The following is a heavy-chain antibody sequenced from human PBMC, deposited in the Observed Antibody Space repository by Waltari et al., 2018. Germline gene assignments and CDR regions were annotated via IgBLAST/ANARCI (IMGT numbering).Heavy chain of an antibody. CDR1: GVSISRXNW. V-gene: IGHV4-4*02. J-gene: IGHJ1*01. D-gene: IGHD3-22*01. Sequence: QKQESGXRLXXPLEXLSHNCXISGVSISRXNWWTWVHQSPGRGLEWIGENHHSGXTNYNXSLESRVIMSXDKSKTQFSLKLTSVSAXDTAVYYCXRVYRXGITLKEGYFRXWGRGTPVVVSS. CDR2: NHHSGXT. CDR3: XRVYRXGITLKEGYFRX.